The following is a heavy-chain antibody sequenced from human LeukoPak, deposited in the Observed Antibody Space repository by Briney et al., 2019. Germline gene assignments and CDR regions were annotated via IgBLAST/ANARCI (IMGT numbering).Heavy chain of an antibody. V-gene: IGHV3-74*01. D-gene: IGHD3-9*01. CDR1: GFTFNSYW. J-gene: IGHJ6*03. CDR2: INSDGSST. CDR3: AKDGGEYYDILTGYYPRLYYMDV. Sequence: GGSLRLSCAAFGFTFNSYWMYWVRQAPGKGLVWVSRINSDGSSTDYADSVKGRFTISRDNSKNTLYLQMNSLRAEDTAVYYCAKDGGEYYDILTGYYPRLYYMDVWGKGTTVTISS.